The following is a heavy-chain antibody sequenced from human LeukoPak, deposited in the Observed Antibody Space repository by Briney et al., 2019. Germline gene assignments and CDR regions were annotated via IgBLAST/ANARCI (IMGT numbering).Heavy chain of an antibody. Sequence: ASVKVSCKASGGTFTSYDINWVRQATGQGLEWMGWMNPNSGNTGYAQKFQGRVTMTRNTSISTAYMELSSLRSEDTAVYYCARMDGSGSYLWFDPWGQGTLVTVSS. CDR3: ARMDGSGSYLWFDP. D-gene: IGHD3-10*01. V-gene: IGHV1-8*01. CDR1: GGTFTSYD. CDR2: MNPNSGNT. J-gene: IGHJ5*02.